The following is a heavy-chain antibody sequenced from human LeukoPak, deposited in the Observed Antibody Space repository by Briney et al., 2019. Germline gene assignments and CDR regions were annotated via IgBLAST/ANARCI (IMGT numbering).Heavy chain of an antibody. CDR3: VRDRGDSSGWIFFDY. J-gene: IGHJ4*02. CDR1: GYTFTNFG. Sequence: GASVKVPCKASGYTFTNFGFSWVRQAPGQGLXXXXXISGYNGDTDYAQKFQGRVTMTTDTSTSTAYMELRSLRSDDTAVYYCVRDRGDSSGWIFFDYWGQGTLVTVSS. D-gene: IGHD6-19*01. CDR2: ISGYNGDT. V-gene: IGHV1-18*04.